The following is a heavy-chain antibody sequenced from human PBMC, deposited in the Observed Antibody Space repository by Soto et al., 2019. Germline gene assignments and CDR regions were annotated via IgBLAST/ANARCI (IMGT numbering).Heavy chain of an antibody. CDR3: ARITRGISSVDY. J-gene: IGHJ4*02. D-gene: IGHD3-16*01. CDR2: IFSNDEK. V-gene: IGHV2-26*01. Sequence: QVTLKESGPVLVKPTETLTLTCTVSGFSLSNARMGVSWIRQPPGKALEWLAHIFSNDEKSYSTSLKSRLTISKDTSKSQVVLTMTNMDPVETATYYCARITRGISSVDYWGQGTLVTVSS. CDR1: GFSLSNARMG.